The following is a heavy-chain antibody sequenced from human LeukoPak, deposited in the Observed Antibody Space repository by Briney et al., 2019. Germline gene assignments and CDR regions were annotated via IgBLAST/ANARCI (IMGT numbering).Heavy chain of an antibody. D-gene: IGHD5-18*01. J-gene: IGHJ4*02. CDR2: IIPIFGTA. V-gene: IGHV1-69*05. Sequence: ASVKVSCKASGGTFSSYAISWVRQAPGQGLEWMGGIIPIFGTANYAQKFQGRVTITTGESTSTAYMELSSLRSEDTAVYYCAREGYGKTSDYWGQGTLVTVSS. CDR3: AREGYGKTSDY. CDR1: GGTFSSYA.